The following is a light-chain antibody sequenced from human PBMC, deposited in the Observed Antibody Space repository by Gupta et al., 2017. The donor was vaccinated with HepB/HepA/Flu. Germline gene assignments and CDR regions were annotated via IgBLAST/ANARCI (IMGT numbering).Light chain of an antibody. Sequence: QSALTQPRSVSGSPGQSVTISCTGTSSDVGGSKYVSWYQQYPGTAPKLMIYDVSERLSGGPDRFSGSKSGTTASLTISGLQAEDEAEYYCSAYAGTQTWVFGGGTKLTVL. V-gene: IGLV2-11*01. CDR2: DVS. CDR1: SSDVGGSKY. J-gene: IGLJ3*02. CDR3: SAYAGTQTWV.